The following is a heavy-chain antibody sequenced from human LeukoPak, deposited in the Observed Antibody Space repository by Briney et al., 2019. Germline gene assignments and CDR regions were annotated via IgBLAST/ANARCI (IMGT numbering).Heavy chain of an antibody. CDR2: ISYDGSNK. CDR3: ARTPGEPYLFDY. J-gene: IGHJ4*02. CDR1: GFSFSSYG. V-gene: IGHV3-30*19. D-gene: IGHD3-10*01. Sequence: GGSLRLSCAASGFSFSSYGMHWVRQAPGKGLEWVAVISYDGSNKYYADSVKGRFTISRDNSKNTLYLQMNSLRAEDTAVYYCARTPGEPYLFDYWGQGTLVTVSS.